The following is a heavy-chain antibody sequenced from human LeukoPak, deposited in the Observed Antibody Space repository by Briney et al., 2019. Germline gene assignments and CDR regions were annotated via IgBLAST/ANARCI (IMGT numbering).Heavy chain of an antibody. CDR1: GYTFTSYG. CDR3: ARWEDYYYMDA. J-gene: IGHJ6*03. Sequence: ASVKVSCKASGYTFTSYGISWVRQAPGQGLEWMGWISAYNGNTNYEQKLQGRVTMTTDTSTSTAYMELRSLSSDDTAVYYLARWEDYYYMDAWAKGPRSPSP. V-gene: IGHV1-18*01. CDR2: ISAYNGNT. D-gene: IGHD1-26*01.